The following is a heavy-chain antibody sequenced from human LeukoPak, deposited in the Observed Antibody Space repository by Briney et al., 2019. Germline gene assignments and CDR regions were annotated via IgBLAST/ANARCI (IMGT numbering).Heavy chain of an antibody. V-gene: IGHV4-39*01. CDR1: GVSIRSTSYY. CDR2: IYFSGNT. J-gene: IGHJ4*02. CDR3: ARHVRGSTMMELDY. Sequence: SQTLSLTCTVSGVSIRSTSYYWGWIRQPPGKGLEWIGSIYFSGNTYYNPSLKTRVTISIDTSKNQFSLKLTPVTAADTAVYYCARHVRGSTMMELDYWGQGTLVTVSS. D-gene: IGHD3-22*01.